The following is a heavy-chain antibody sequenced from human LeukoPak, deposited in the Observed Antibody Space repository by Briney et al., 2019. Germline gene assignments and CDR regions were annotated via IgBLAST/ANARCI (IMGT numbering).Heavy chain of an antibody. J-gene: IGHJ4*02. V-gene: IGHV1-18*01. CDR1: GYTFTDYG. CDR2: ISAYNGNT. Sequence: GSVKVSCKASGYTFTDYGISWVRQAPGQGLEWMGWISAYNGNTNYAQKLQGRVTMTTDTSTSTAYMELRSLRSDDTAVHYCARVGPSITGTIGCDYWGQGTLVTVSS. CDR3: ARVGPSITGTIGCDY. D-gene: IGHD1-7*01.